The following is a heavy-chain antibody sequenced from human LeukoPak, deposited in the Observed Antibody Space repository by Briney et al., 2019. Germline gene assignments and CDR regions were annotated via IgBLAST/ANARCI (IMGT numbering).Heavy chain of an antibody. CDR3: ARDHRQADYDFWSGYFDY. V-gene: IGHV1-46*01. CDR2: INPSGGST. J-gene: IGHJ4*02. CDR1: GYTFTGYY. Sequence: ASVKVSCKASGYTFTGYYMHWVRQAPGQGLEWMGIINPSGGSTSYAQKFQGRVTMTRDMSTSTVYMELSSLRSEDTAVYYCARDHRQADYDFWSGYFDYWGQGTLVTVSS. D-gene: IGHD3-3*01.